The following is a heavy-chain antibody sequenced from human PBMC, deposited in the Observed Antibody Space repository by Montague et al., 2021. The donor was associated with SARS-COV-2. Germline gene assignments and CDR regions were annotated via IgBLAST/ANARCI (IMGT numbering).Heavy chain of an antibody. V-gene: IGHV4-34*01. CDR3: ARGSGVYYYYYGMDV. D-gene: IGHD1-14*01. J-gene: IGHJ6*02. CDR1: GGSFSGYY. Sequence: SETRSLTCAVYGGSFSGYYWSWIRQPPGKGLEWIGEINHSGSTNYNPSLKSRVTISVDTSKNQFSLKLSSVTAADTAVYYCARGSGVYYYYYGMDVWGQGTTVTVSS. CDR2: INHSGST.